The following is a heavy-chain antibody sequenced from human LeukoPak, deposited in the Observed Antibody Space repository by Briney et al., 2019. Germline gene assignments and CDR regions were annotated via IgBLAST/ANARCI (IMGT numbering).Heavy chain of an antibody. CDR1: GDSVSSNSAA. CDR3: ARGSDSLGDGMDV. V-gene: IGHV6-1*01. J-gene: IGHJ6*02. Sequence: SQTLSLTCAISGDSVSSNSAAWNRIRQSPSRGLEWLGRTYYRSKWYNDYAVSVKSRITINPDTSKNQFSLQLNSVTPEDTAVYYCARGSDSLGDGMDVWGQGTTVTVSS. CDR2: TYYRSKWYN. D-gene: IGHD2-15*01.